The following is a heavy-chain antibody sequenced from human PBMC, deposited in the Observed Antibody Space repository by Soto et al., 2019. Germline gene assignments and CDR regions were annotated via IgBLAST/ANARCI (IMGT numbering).Heavy chain of an antibody. CDR2: INTDSGDT. CDR3: TRGTGFWSGYYRYYGMDV. Sequence: ASVKVSCKASGYSFAGYLLHWVRQAPGQGLEWMGWINTDSGDTKYARKFQGRVTMTRDTSTSTGYMELSSLRSDDTAVYHCTRGTGFWSGYYRYYGMDVWGQGTTVTVSS. J-gene: IGHJ6*02. CDR1: GYSFAGYL. D-gene: IGHD3-3*01. V-gene: IGHV1-2*02.